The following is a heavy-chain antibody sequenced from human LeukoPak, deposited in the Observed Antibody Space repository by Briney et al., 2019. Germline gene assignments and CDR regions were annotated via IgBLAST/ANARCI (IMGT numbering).Heavy chain of an antibody. CDR3: AKDRNYDFWRRGWFDP. D-gene: IGHD3-3*01. Sequence: SGGSLRLSCAASGFTFSSYAMSWVRQAPGKGLEWVSAISGSGGSTYYADSVKGRFTISRDNSKNTLYLQMSSLRAEDTAVYYCAKDRNYDFWRRGWFDPWGQGTLVTVSS. J-gene: IGHJ5*02. CDR1: GFTFSSYA. CDR2: ISGSGGST. V-gene: IGHV3-23*01.